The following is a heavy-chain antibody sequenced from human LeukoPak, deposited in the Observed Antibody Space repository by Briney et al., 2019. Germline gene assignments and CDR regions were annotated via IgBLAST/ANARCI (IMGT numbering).Heavy chain of an antibody. V-gene: IGHV1-2*02. CDR3: ARWGKSWFGELFLRYGMDV. CDR1: GYTFTGYY. D-gene: IGHD3-10*01. J-gene: IGHJ6*02. CDR2: INPNCGGT. Sequence: GASVKVPCKASGYTFTGYYMHWVRQAPGQGLEWMGWINPNCGGTNYAQKFQGRVTMTRDTSISTAYMELSRLRSDDTAVYYCARWGKSWFGELFLRYGMDVWGQGTTVTVSS.